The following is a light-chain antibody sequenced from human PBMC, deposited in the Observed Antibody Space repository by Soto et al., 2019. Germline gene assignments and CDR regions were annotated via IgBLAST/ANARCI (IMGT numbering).Light chain of an antibody. CDR2: RDN. Sequence: QSVLTQPPSVSGTPGQRVTISCSGGISNIGTNYVHWFQQLPGTAPKVLSNRDNQRPSGVPDRFSGSKSGTSASLAISGLRSEDEAEYYCAAWDDTVRSYVFGTGTKETVL. CDR3: AAWDDTVRSYV. J-gene: IGLJ1*01. V-gene: IGLV1-47*01. CDR1: ISNIGTNY.